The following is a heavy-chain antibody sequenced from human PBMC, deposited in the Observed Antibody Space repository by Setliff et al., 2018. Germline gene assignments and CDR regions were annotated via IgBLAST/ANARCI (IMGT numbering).Heavy chain of an antibody. CDR3: FGAGTCSY. D-gene: IGHD3-10*01. J-gene: IGHJ4*02. CDR1: GLSYINDW. V-gene: IGHV3-7*01. Sequence: LRLFCTASGLSYINDWVSWVRQAPGKGLEWLASINPHGSEKYYADSVKSRFTISRDNANNSLSLQMNNLGTEDTAAYYCFGAGTCSYWGQGTLVTVSS. CDR2: INPHGSEK.